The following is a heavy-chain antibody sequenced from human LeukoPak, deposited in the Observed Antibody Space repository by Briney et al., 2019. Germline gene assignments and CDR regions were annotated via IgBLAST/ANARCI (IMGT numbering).Heavy chain of an antibody. CDR2: IYYTGST. V-gene: IGHV4-59*02. Sequence: SETLSLTCTVSGDSVSTYYWSWIRQPPGKGLEWIGYIYYTGSTTYNPSLKSRVSISIDVSKNQFSLKLSSVTAADTAVYYCVREGYSSGWYRFDPWGQGTLVTVSS. CDR1: GDSVSTYY. CDR3: VREGYSSGWYRFDP. D-gene: IGHD6-19*01. J-gene: IGHJ5*02.